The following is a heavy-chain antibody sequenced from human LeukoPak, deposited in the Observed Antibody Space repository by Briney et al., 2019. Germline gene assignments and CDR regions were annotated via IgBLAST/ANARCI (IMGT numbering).Heavy chain of an antibody. J-gene: IGHJ4*02. D-gene: IGHD4-17*01. CDR2: IKQDGSDK. CDR1: GFTFSSYW. CDR3: AREPYGDFFDY. V-gene: IGHV3-7*03. Sequence: AGGSLRLSCAASGFTFSSYWMRWVRQAPGKGREWVANIKQDGSDKYYVDSVKGRFTISRDNAKNSLYLQMNSLRAEDTAVYYCAREPYGDFFDYWGQGTLVTVSS.